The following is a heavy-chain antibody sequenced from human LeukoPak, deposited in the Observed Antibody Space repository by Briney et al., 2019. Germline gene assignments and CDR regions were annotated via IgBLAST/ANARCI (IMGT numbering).Heavy chain of an antibody. CDR3: VRRGDGYPYYFDY. Sequence: SETLSLTCTVSGGSISNHYWSWIRQPPGKGLEWFGYIHYGGNTDYNPPLKSRLTISVDTSKNQFSLKLSSVTAADPTAYYCVRRGDGYPYYFDYWGQGTLVTVSS. CDR2: IHYGGNT. J-gene: IGHJ4*02. D-gene: IGHD5-24*01. CDR1: GGSISNHY. V-gene: IGHV4-59*11.